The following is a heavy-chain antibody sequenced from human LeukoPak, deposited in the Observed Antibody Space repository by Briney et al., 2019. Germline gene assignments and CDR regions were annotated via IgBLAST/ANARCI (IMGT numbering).Heavy chain of an antibody. D-gene: IGHD6-6*01. CDR1: GYSISSGYY. CDR3: ARDSSSSGVDY. CDR2: IYHSGST. Sequence: PSETLSLTCTVSGYSISSGYYWGWIRQPPGKGLEWIGSIYHSGSTYYNPSLKSRVTISVGTSKNQFSLKLSSVTAADTAVYYCARDSSSSGVDYWGQGTLVTVSS. V-gene: IGHV4-38-2*02. J-gene: IGHJ4*02.